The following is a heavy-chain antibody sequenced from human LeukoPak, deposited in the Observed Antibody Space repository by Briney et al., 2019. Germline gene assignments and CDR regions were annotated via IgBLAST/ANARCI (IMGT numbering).Heavy chain of an antibody. CDR2: IYPGDSDT. Sequence: GESLKISCKGSGYRFTSYWIGWVRQVPGEGLEWMGIIYPGDSDTRFSPSFQGQVTISVDKTLSTAYLQWSSLKAPDTAMYYCARQGAAADPFNYWGQGTLVTVSS. CDR3: ARQGAAADPFNY. V-gene: IGHV5-51*01. CDR1: GYRFTSYW. D-gene: IGHD6-13*01. J-gene: IGHJ4*02.